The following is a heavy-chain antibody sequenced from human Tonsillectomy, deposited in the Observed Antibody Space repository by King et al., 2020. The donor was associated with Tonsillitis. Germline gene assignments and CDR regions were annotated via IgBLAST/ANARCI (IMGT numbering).Heavy chain of an antibody. V-gene: IGHV3-66*01. CDR2: IYASGDT. J-gene: IGHJ5*02. CDR1: GFTVSSYY. CDR3: ARGLSRSSRVDP. Sequence: VQSGGSLRLSCAASGFTVSSYYMSWVRQPPGKGLEWVSTIYASGDTYYAGSVKGRFTISRDFSQNTLYLQVNSLRVEDTAVYYCARGLSRSSRVDPWGQGTLVTVSS. D-gene: IGHD6-6*01.